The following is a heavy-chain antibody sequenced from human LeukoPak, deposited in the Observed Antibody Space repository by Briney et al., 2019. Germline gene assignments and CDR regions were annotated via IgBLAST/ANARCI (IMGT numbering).Heavy chain of an antibody. CDR2: ISGSGGST. D-gene: IGHD3-10*01. Sequence: GGSLRLSCAASGFTFSSYAMSWVRQAPGKGLEWVSAISGSGGSTYYADSVKGRSTISRDNSKNTLYLQMNSLRAEDTAVYYCAKGGLLWFGELLEYAFDYWGQGTLVTVSS. CDR3: AKGGLLWFGELLEYAFDY. J-gene: IGHJ4*02. CDR1: GFTFSSYA. V-gene: IGHV3-23*01.